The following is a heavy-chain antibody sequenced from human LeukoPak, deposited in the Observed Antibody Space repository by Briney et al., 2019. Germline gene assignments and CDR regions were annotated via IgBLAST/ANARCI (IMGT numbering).Heavy chain of an antibody. CDR3: ARDPGYNSSWYDY. J-gene: IGHJ4*02. D-gene: IGHD6-13*01. Sequence: ASVKVSCKASGYTFTDYFMHRVRQAPGQGLEWMGWINPNSGGTNYAQKFQGRVTMTRDTSISTAYMELSRLRSDDTAMYYCARDPGYNSSWYDYWGQGTLLTVSS. CDR2: INPNSGGT. CDR1: GYTFTDYF. V-gene: IGHV1-2*02.